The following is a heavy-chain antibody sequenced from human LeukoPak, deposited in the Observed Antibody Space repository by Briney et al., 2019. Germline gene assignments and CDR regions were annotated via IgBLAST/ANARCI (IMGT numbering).Heavy chain of an antibody. CDR3: ARSPNYMDV. CDR1: GFTFSSYA. J-gene: IGHJ6*03. V-gene: IGHV3-30*04. CDR2: ISYDGSNK. Sequence: GSLSLSCAASGFTFSSYAMHWVRQAPGKGLEWVAVISYDGSNKYYADSVKGRFTISRDNSKNTLYLQMNSLRAEDTAVYYCARSPNYMDVWGKGTTVTVSS.